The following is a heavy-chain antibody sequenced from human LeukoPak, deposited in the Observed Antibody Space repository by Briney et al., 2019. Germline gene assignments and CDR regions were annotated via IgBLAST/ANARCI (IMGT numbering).Heavy chain of an antibody. CDR1: GYTLTSYY. CDR2: INLNGGGT. Sequence: ASVKVSCKAFGYTLTSYYLHWVRQAPGQGLEWLGWINLNGGGTLSAQKFQGRVTMTRDASISTAYMELSGLRSDDTAVYYCATHCTNGVCYKAYYMDVWGKGTTVTVSS. D-gene: IGHD2-8*01. V-gene: IGHV1-2*02. CDR3: ATHCTNGVCYKAYYMDV. J-gene: IGHJ6*03.